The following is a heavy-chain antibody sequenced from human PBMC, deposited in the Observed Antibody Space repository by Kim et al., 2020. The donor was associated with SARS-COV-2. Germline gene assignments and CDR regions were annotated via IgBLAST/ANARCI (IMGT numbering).Heavy chain of an antibody. CDR2: ISDGGGST. CDR3: ARAAPGTSYFDY. CDR1: GFTFSSYA. J-gene: IGHJ4*02. V-gene: IGHV3-23*01. D-gene: IGHD6-13*01. Sequence: GGSLRLSCAASGFTFSSYAMSWVRQAPGKGLEWVSVISDGGGSTYYADSVKGRFTISRDNSKNTLYLQMNSLRAEDTAVYYCARAAPGTSYFDYWGQGTLVTVSS.